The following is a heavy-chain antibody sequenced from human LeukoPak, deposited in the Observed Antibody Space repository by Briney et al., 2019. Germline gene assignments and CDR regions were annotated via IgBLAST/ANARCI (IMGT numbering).Heavy chain of an antibody. V-gene: IGHV3-33*01. CDR1: GFTFSSYG. Sequence: PGGSLRLSCAASGFTFSSYGMHWVRQAPGKGLEWVAVIWYDGSNKYYADSVKGRFTISRDNSKNTLYLQMNSLRAEDTAVYYCARESTAAGSYAFDIWGQGTMVTVSS. D-gene: IGHD6-13*01. CDR3: ARESTAAGSYAFDI. J-gene: IGHJ3*02. CDR2: IWYDGSNK.